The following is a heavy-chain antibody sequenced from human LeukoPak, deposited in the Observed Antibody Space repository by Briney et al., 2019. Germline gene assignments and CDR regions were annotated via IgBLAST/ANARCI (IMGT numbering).Heavy chain of an antibody. J-gene: IGHJ4*02. Sequence: PGGSLRLSCAASGFTFSSYEMNWVRQAPGKGLEWIAYISYSGDTIYYADSVEGRFTISRDNSKNTLYLQMDSLRAEDTAVYYCATPPTVTRNYWGQGTLVTVSS. V-gene: IGHV3-48*03. CDR1: GFTFSSYE. D-gene: IGHD4-17*01. CDR3: ATPPTVTRNY. CDR2: ISYSGDTI.